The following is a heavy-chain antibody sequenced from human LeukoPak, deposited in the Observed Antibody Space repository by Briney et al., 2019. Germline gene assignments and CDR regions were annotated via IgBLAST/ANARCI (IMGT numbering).Heavy chain of an antibody. CDR3: ARGWASSGSYRSFDY. CDR2: IKQDGSEK. J-gene: IGHJ4*02. CDR1: GFTFSSYW. V-gene: IGHV3-7*01. D-gene: IGHD3-10*01. Sequence: GGSLRLSCAASGFTFSSYWMSWVRQAPGKGLEWVANIKQDGSEKYYVDSVKGRFTISRDNAKNSLYLQMNSLRAEDTAAYYCARGWASSGSYRSFDYWGQGTLVTVSS.